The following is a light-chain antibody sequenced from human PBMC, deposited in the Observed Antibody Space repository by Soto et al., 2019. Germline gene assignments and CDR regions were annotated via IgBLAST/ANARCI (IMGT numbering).Light chain of an antibody. V-gene: IGLV2-23*01. CDR2: EGN. CDR1: SSDVGNYDL. CDR3: CSYAGSSSPYV. Sequence: QSALTQPASVSGSPGQSITISCTGTSSDVGNYDLVSWYQQHPGKAPKLMIYEGNKRPSGVSNRFSGSKSGNTASLTISGLQAEDEADYYCCSYAGSSSPYVFGTGPKLTVL. J-gene: IGLJ1*01.